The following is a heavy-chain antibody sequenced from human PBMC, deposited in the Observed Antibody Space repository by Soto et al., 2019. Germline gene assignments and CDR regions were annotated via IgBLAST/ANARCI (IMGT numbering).Heavy chain of an antibody. CDR3: AREGGELEPLDY. CDR2: INAGNGNT. Sequence: QVQLVQSGAEEKKPGASVKVSCKASGYTFTSYAMHWVRQAPGQRLEWMGWINAGNGNTKYSQKFQGRVTITRDTSASTADMELSSLRSEDTAVYYCAREGGELEPLDYWGQGTLVTVSS. CDR1: GYTFTSYA. V-gene: IGHV1-3*05. D-gene: IGHD1-1*01. J-gene: IGHJ4*02.